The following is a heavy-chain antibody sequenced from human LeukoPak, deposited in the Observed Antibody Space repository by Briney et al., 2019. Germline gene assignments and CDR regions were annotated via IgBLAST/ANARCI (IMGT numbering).Heavy chain of an antibody. D-gene: IGHD3-22*01. V-gene: IGHV4-59*11. CDR3: ARVHYYDSSGYYMYYFDY. J-gene: IGHJ4*02. Sequence: SETLSLTCTVSGGSISSHYWSWIRQPPGKGLEWIGYIYYSGSTNYNPSLKSRVTISVDTSKNQFSLKLSSVTAADTAVYYCARVHYYDSSGYYMYYFDYWGQGVLVTVSS. CDR2: IYYSGST. CDR1: GGSISSHY.